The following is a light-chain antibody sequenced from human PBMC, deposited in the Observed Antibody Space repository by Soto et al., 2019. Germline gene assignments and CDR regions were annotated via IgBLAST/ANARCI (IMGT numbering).Light chain of an antibody. CDR3: QQSYNIPRT. J-gene: IGKJ2*01. CDR2: DAS. Sequence: DIQMTQSPSTLSASVGDSVTITCRASQSISHFLTWYQQKPGKAPRLLIYDASTLESGVPSRFSGSASGTDFTLTISRLLPEDFATYYCQQSYNIPRTFGQGTILEIK. V-gene: IGKV1-39*01. CDR1: QSISHF.